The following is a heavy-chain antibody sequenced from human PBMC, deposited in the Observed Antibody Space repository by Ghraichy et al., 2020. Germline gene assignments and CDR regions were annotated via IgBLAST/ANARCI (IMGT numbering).Heavy chain of an antibody. CDR3: ARDLGGGWYFDY. CDR1: GFIFSGYW. D-gene: IGHD6-19*01. CDR2: IKKDGSEK. V-gene: IGHV3-7*01. J-gene: IGHJ4*02. Sequence: GGSLRLTGAASGFIFSGYWMSWVRQAPGKGPEWVANIKKDGSEKYYVDSVKGRFTISRDNAKNSLYLEMNSLRAEDTAVYYCARDLGGGWYFDYWGQGALVTVSS.